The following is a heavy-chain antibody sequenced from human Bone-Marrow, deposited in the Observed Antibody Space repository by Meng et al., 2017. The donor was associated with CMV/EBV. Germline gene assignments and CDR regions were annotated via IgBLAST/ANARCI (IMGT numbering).Heavy chain of an antibody. V-gene: IGHV3-30*04. CDR1: GFTFSSYA. Sequence: GESLKISCAASGFTFSSYAMHWVRQAPGKGLEWVAVISYDGSNKYYADSVKGRFTISRDNAKNSLYLQMNSLRAEDTAVYYCARDRWHVYYFDYWGQGTLVTVSS. D-gene: IGHD4-23*01. CDR3: ARDRWHVYYFDY. J-gene: IGHJ4*02. CDR2: ISYDGSNK.